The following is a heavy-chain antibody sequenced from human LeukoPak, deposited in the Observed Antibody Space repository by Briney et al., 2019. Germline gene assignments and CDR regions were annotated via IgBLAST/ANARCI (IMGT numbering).Heavy chain of an antibody. CDR1: GYTFTSYD. D-gene: IGHD2-8*01. Sequence: ASVKVSCKASGYTFTSYDINWVRQAPGQGLGWMGRINPNSGGTNYAQKFQGRVTMTRDTSISTAYMELSRLRSDDTAVYYCARDIVLMVYAQALGYWGQGTLVTVSS. CDR3: ARDIVLMVYAQALGY. CDR2: INPNSGGT. V-gene: IGHV1-2*06. J-gene: IGHJ4*02.